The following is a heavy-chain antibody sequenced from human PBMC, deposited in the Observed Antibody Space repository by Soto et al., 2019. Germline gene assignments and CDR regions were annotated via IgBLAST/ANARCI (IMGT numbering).Heavy chain of an antibody. D-gene: IGHD4-17*01. CDR1: GGTFSSYT. CDR3: ARDRTVTTKGEAFDI. Sequence: QVQLVQSGAEVKKPGSSVKVSCKASGGTFSSYTISWVRQAPGQGLEWMGRIIPILGIANYAQKFQGRVTIXXDXSXXTAYMELSRLRSEDTAVYYCARDRTVTTKGEAFDIWGQGTMVTVSS. V-gene: IGHV1-69*08. CDR2: IIPILGIA. J-gene: IGHJ3*02.